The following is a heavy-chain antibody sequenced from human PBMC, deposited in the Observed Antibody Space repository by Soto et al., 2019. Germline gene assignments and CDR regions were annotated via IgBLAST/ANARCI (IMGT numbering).Heavy chain of an antibody. CDR2: ISAYNGNT. V-gene: IGHV1-18*01. CDR3: ASALGPGYAGTGFGDS. CDR1: GYTFTSYG. D-gene: IGHD6-25*01. J-gene: IGHJ5*01. Sequence: QVPLVQSGAEVKKPGASVKVSCKASGYTFTSYGISWVRQAPGQGLEWMGWISAYNGNTNYAQKLQGRVTMTTDTSTSTAYMELRSLRSDDTAVYYCASALGPGYAGTGFGDSWGQGTLVTVSS.